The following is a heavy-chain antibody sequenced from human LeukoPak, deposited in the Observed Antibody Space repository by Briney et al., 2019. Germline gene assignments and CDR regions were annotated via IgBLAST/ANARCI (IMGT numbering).Heavy chain of an antibody. CDR3: AKDTSLTY. Sequence: GGSLRLSCAASGFTFNSYAMNWVRQAPGKGLEWVSTINTNGGTTYYADSVKDRFTISRDNSKNTLYLQMNSLRAEDTAVYYCAKDTSLTYWGQGTLVTVSS. J-gene: IGHJ4*02. CDR1: GFTFNSYA. V-gene: IGHV3-23*01. CDR2: INTNGGTT.